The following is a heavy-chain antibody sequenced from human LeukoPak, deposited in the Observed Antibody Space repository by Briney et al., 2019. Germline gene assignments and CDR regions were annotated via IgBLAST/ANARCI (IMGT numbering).Heavy chain of an antibody. Sequence: ASVKVSCKASGYTFTGYYMHWVRQAPGQGLEWMGWISAYNGNTNYAQKLQGRVTMTTDTSTSTAYMELRSLRSDDTAVYYCARDRLIIAAARDTLDYWGQGTLVTVSS. J-gene: IGHJ4*02. CDR2: ISAYNGNT. CDR3: ARDRLIIAAARDTLDY. V-gene: IGHV1-18*04. D-gene: IGHD6-13*01. CDR1: GYTFTGYY.